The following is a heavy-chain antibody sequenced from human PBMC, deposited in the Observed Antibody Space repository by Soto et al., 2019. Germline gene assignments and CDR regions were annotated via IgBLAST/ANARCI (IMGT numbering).Heavy chain of an antibody. Sequence: TLSLTCTVSGGSISSGGHYWGWIRQQPGKGLEWIGYIYDSGTTYYNPSLKSRVSISIDTSKNQFSLKLTSVTAADTAVYYCARDRTFDYWGQGTLVTVSS. CDR1: GGSISSGGHY. V-gene: IGHV4-31*03. CDR2: IYDSGTT. CDR3: ARDRTFDY. J-gene: IGHJ4*02.